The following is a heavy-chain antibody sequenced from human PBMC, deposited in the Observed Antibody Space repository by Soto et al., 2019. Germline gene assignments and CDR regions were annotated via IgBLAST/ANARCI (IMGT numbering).Heavy chain of an antibody. CDR3: ARGGYYDFWSGYYPYYYYYGMDV. Sequence: GSLRLSCAASGFTFSSYAMHWVRQAPGKGLEWVAVISYDGSNKYYADSVKGRLTISRDNSKNTLYLQMNSLRAEDTAVYYCARGGYYDFWSGYYPYYYYYGMDVWGQGTTVTVSS. J-gene: IGHJ6*02. V-gene: IGHV3-30-3*01. CDR2: ISYDGSNK. CDR1: GFTFSSYA. D-gene: IGHD3-3*01.